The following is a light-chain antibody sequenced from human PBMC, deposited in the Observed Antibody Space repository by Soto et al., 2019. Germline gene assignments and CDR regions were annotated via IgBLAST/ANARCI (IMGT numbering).Light chain of an antibody. CDR3: SSYTTSITYV. CDR1: NSDVGSDNH. V-gene: IGLV2-18*02. CDR2: EVN. J-gene: IGLJ1*01. Sequence: QSALTQPPSVSGSPGQSVTISCTVTNSDVGSDNHVSWYQQPPGTAPKLMIYEVNNRPSGVPDRFSGSKSGNTASLTISGLQAEDEADYYCSSYTTSITYVFGTGTKVTVL.